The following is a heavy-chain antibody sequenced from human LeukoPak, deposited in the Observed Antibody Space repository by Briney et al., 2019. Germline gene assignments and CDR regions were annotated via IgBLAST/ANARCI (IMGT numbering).Heavy chain of an antibody. CDR2: INHSGST. V-gene: IGHV4-34*01. J-gene: IGHJ5*02. CDR1: GGSFSGYY. Sequence: SETLSLTCAVYGGSFSGYYWSWIRQPPGKGLEWIGEINHSGSTNYNPSLKSRVTISVDTSKNQFSLKLSSVTAVDTAVYYCARNKVGCFDPWGQGTLVTVSS. D-gene: IGHD1/OR15-1a*01. CDR3: ARNKVGCFDP.